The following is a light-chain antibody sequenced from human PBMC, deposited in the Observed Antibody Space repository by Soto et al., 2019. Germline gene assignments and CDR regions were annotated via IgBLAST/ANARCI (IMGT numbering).Light chain of an antibody. CDR1: SSNIGSNY. Sequence: QSVLTQPPSASATPGQRVTISCSGSSSNIGSNYVFWYQQFPGTAPKLLIYSNDQRPSGVPDRFSGSKSGTSASLAITGLRSEDEADYYCAAWDGSLSGWVFGGGTQLTVL. CDR3: AAWDGSLSGWV. J-gene: IGLJ3*02. V-gene: IGLV1-47*02. CDR2: SND.